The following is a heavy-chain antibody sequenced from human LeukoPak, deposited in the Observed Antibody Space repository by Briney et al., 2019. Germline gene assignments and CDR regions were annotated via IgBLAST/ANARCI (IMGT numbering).Heavy chain of an antibody. D-gene: IGHD3-22*01. V-gene: IGHV3-30*02. Sequence: GGSLRLSCAASGFTFSSYGMHWVRQAPGKGLEWVAFIRYDGSNKYYADSVRGRFTISRDNSKNTLYLQMNSLRAEDTAVYYCAKDRGYDSSGYYSPIFDYWGQGTLVTVSS. CDR1: GFTFSSYG. CDR3: AKDRGYDSSGYYSPIFDY. CDR2: IRYDGSNK. J-gene: IGHJ4*02.